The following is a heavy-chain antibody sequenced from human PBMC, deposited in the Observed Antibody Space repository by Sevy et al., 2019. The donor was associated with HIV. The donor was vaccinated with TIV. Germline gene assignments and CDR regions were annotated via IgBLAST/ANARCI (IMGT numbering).Heavy chain of an antibody. J-gene: IGHJ4*02. Sequence: GGSLRLSCAASGFTFSSYWMSWVRQAPGKGLEWVANIKQDGSEKYYVDSVKGRFTISRDNAKNSLYLQMNSLRAEDTAVDYLARDKGATIGDVFYFDYWGQGTLVTVSS. V-gene: IGHV3-7*01. D-gene: IGHD5-12*01. CDR1: GFTFSSYW. CDR2: IKQDGSEK. CDR3: ARDKGATIGDVFYFDY.